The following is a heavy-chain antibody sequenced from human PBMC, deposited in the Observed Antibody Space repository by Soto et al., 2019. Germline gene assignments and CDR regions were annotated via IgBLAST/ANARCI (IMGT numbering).Heavy chain of an antibody. D-gene: IGHD2-21*02. CDR3: ARDGGDCGYRLAYYYYIGMDV. Sequence: ASVKVSCKASGYTFTSYYMHWVRQAPGQGLEWMGIINPSGGSTSYAQKFQGRVTMTRDTSTSTVYMELSSLRSEDTAVYYCARDGGDCGYRLAYYYYIGMDVWGQGTTVTVSS. CDR1: GYTFTSYY. V-gene: IGHV1-46*01. CDR2: INPSGGST. J-gene: IGHJ6*02.